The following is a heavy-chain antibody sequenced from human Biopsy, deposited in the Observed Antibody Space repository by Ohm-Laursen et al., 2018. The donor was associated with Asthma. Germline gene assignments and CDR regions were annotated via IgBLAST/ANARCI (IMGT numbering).Heavy chain of an antibody. CDR1: GFTVSRDH. D-gene: IGHD6-19*01. V-gene: IGHV3-53*01. CDR2: IYSGGTS. CDR3: ARGDSSGWSHYYFDY. Sequence: SLRLSCSVSGFTVSRDHMFWVRQAPGKGLEWVSVIYSGGTSDTADSVRGRFTISRDFYKNTLYLQMDSLRAEDTAAYYCARGDSSGWSHYYFDYWGQGTLVTVSS. J-gene: IGHJ4*02.